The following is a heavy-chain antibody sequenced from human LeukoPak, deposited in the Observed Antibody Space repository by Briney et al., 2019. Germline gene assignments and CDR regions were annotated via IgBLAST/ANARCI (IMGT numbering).Heavy chain of an antibody. CDR1: GFTFSSYA. CDR3: AKDLADYGDYIEYFQH. CDR2: ISGSGGST. Sequence: GRSLRLSCAASGFTFSSYAMNWVRQAPGKGLEWVSAISGSGGSTYYADSVKGRFSISRDNSKNTLYLQMNSLRAEDTAVYYCAKDLADYGDYIEYFQHWGQGTLVTVSS. J-gene: IGHJ1*01. D-gene: IGHD4-17*01. V-gene: IGHV3-23*01.